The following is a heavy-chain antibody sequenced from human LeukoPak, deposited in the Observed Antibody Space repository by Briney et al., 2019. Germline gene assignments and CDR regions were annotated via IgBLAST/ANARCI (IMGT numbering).Heavy chain of an antibody. Sequence: GGSLRLSCAASGFTFRLYVMTWVRQAPGKGLEWVSAITGSGGSIYYADSVRGRFTISRDNSKNTLYLQMSSLRAEDTAIYYCAHPSSPDYGGLDYWGQGTLVTVSS. CDR2: ITGSGGSI. CDR1: GFTFRLYV. J-gene: IGHJ4*02. CDR3: AHPSSPDYGGLDY. V-gene: IGHV3-23*01. D-gene: IGHD4-17*01.